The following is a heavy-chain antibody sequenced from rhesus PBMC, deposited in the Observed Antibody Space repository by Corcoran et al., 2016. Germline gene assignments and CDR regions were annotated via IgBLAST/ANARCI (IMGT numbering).Heavy chain of an antibody. Sequence: QLQESGPGLVKPSETLSLTCAVSGGSISGGYDWSCIRQPPGKGLEWIGYIYGSSGSTNYNPSLKNRVTISKDTSKNQFSLKLSSVTAADTAVYYCARSSGTTFDYWGQGVLVTVSS. D-gene: IGHD1-14*01. V-gene: IGHV4-76*01. CDR1: GGSISGGYD. J-gene: IGHJ4*01. CDR3: ARSSGTTFDY. CDR2: IYGSSGST.